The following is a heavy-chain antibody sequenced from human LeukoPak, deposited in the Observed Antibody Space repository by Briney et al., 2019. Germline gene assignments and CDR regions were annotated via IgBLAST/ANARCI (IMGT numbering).Heavy chain of an antibody. V-gene: IGHV3-23*01. D-gene: IGHD5-18*01. Sequence: GAFLRLSCAASGFSFSSYAMTWVRQAPGQGLEWVSAITGSGGSTKYADSVKGRFTISRDNSKNTLYLQMNSLRAEDTAVYYCAKGRDVDTAMVSFLRYFDYWGQGTLVTVSS. CDR3: AKGRDVDTAMVSFLRYFDY. CDR2: ITGSGGST. CDR1: GFSFSSYA. J-gene: IGHJ4*02.